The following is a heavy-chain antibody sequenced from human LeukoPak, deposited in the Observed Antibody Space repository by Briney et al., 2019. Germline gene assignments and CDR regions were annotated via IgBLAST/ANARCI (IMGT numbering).Heavy chain of an antibody. CDR1: GFTFDDYA. D-gene: IGHD6-13*01. J-gene: IGHJ3*02. CDR3: AKEAIIASAFDI. V-gene: IGHV3-9*03. Sequence: PGRSLRLSCAASGFTFDDYAMHWVRQAPGKGLEGVSGISWNSGSIGYADSVKGRFTISRDNAKNSLYLQMNSLRAEDMALYYCAKEAIIASAFDIWGQGTMVTVSS. CDR2: ISWNSGSI.